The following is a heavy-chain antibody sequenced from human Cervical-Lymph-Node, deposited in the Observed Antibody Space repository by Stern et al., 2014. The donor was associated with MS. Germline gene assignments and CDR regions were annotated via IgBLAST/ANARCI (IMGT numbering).Heavy chain of an antibody. Sequence: EDQLVESGGGLVQPGGSLRLSCAASGFTFSTYWMHWVRQPPGQGLLWVSRIKTDGTDTWYADSVKGRFTISRDNARNTLYPQLDSLRDEDTAVYYCARETSITGAWYFDWWGQGTLVTVSS. D-gene: IGHD3-3*01. CDR1: GFTFSTYW. V-gene: IGHV3-74*02. CDR2: IKTDGTDT. J-gene: IGHJ4*02. CDR3: ARETSITGAWYFDW.